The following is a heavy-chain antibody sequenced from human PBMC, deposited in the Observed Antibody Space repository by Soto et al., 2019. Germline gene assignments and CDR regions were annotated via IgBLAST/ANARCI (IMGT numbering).Heavy chain of an antibody. CDR3: ANILNYYGSGSYYKTIDY. D-gene: IGHD3-10*01. V-gene: IGHV3-30-3*01. CDR1: GFTFSSYA. CDR2: ISYDGSNE. J-gene: IGHJ4*02. Sequence: GGSLRLSCAASGFTFSSYAMHWVRQAPGKGLEWVAVISYDGSNEFCADSVKGRFTISRDNSKNTLYLQMNSLRAEDTAVYYCANILNYYGSGSYYKTIDYWGQGTLVTVSS.